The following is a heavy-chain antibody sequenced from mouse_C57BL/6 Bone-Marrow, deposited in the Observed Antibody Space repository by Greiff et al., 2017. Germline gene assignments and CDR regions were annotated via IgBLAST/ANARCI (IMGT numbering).Heavy chain of an antibody. CDR1: GYTFTSYW. J-gene: IGHJ1*03. CDR2: IYPGSGST. V-gene: IGHV1-55*01. D-gene: IGHD2-1*01. CDR3: ARRDYGNYYWYFDV. Sequence: QVQLQQPGAELVKPGASVKMSCKALGYTFTSYWITWVKQRPGQGLEWIGDIYPGSGSTNYNEKFKSKATLTVDTSSSTAYMQLSSLTSEDSAVYYCARRDYGNYYWYFDVWGTGTTVTVSS.